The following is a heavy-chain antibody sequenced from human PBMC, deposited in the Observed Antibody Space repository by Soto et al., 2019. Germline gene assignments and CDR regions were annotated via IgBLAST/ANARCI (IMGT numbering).Heavy chain of an antibody. CDR3: VRGTYYYDATGQGPPYAFDM. J-gene: IGHJ3*02. CDR2: IYHSGSY. V-gene: IGHV4-30-2*01. D-gene: IGHD3-22*01. Sequence: PSETLSLTCAVSGGSISSDDHSWSWIRQPPGKDLEWIGYIYHSGSYYYNPSLESRVTISVDTSKNQFSLKLSSVTAADTAVYYCVRGTYYYDATGQGPPYAFDMWGQGTMVTVSS. CDR1: GGSISSDDHS.